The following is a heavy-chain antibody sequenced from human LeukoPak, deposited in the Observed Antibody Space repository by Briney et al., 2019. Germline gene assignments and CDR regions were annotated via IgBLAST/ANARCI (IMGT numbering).Heavy chain of an antibody. D-gene: IGHD2-21*01. CDR3: ARDRDSRNWFDP. Sequence: GGSLRLSCAASGFAFTNHWMTWVRQAPGKGLEWVANMNPDGSHKYYMDFVEGRFTISRDNAKESLFLQMDNLRAEDTAVYFCARDRDSRNWFDPWGQGTLVIVSS. V-gene: IGHV3-7*01. CDR1: GFAFTNHW. J-gene: IGHJ5*02. CDR2: MNPDGSHK.